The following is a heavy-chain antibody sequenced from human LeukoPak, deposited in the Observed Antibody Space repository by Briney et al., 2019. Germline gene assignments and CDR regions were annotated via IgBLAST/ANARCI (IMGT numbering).Heavy chain of an antibody. D-gene: IGHD1-26*01. CDR3: ARDPKKWEQRDYFDY. J-gene: IGHJ4*02. CDR2: ISYDGSNK. V-gene: IGHV3-30-3*01. CDR1: GFTFSSYA. Sequence: PGGSLRLSCAASGFTFSSYAMHWVRQAPGKGLEWVAVISYDGSNKYYADSVKGRFTISRDNSKNTLYLQMNSLRAEDTAVYYCARDPKKWEQRDYFDYWGQGTLVTVSS.